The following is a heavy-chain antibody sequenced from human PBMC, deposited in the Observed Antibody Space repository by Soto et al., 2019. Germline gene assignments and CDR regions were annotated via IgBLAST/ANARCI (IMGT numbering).Heavy chain of an antibody. Sequence: SETLSLTCTVSGGSISSGSYNWGWIRQPPGKGLEWIGSIYYSGSTNYNPSLKSRVTISVDTSKNQFSLKLSSVTAADTAVYYCASLVVVPGTKGYMDVWGKGTTVTVSS. D-gene: IGHD2-2*01. J-gene: IGHJ6*03. V-gene: IGHV4-39*01. CDR1: GGSISSGSYN. CDR2: IYYSGST. CDR3: ASLVVVPGTKGYMDV.